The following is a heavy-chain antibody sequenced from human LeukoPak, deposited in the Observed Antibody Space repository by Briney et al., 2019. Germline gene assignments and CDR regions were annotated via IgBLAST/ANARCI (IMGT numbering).Heavy chain of an antibody. CDR1: GFTFSGST. V-gene: IGHV3-73*01. J-gene: IGHJ4*02. D-gene: IGHD3-10*01. CDR2: IRSKANIYAT. Sequence: GGSLRLSCAASGFTFSGSTMHWVRQASGKGLEWVGRIRSKANIYATVYAASVKGRFTISRDDSKNTAFLQMNSLETEDTAVYYCTREGESLIDGPAFDYWGQGTLVTVSS. CDR3: TREGESLIDGPAFDY.